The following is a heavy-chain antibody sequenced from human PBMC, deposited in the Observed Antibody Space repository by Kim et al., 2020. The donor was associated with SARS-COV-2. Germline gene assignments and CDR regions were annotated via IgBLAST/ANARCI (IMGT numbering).Heavy chain of an antibody. V-gene: IGHV3-23*01. CDR1: GFTFSSRA. Sequence: GGSLRLSCAGSGFTFSSRAMSWVRQAPGKGLEWVSGISGSGGSTYYADSAKGRFTISRDNSKNTMYLQMNSLRAEDTAVYYCAKNIGLGYCSSTSCYPNWYFGLWGRGTLVTVSS. CDR2: ISGSGGST. D-gene: IGHD2-2*01. J-gene: IGHJ2*01. CDR3: AKNIGLGYCSSTSCYPNWYFGL.